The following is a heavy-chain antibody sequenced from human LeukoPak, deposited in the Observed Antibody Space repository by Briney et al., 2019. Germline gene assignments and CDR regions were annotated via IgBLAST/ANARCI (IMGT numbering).Heavy chain of an antibody. CDR1: GGSFSGYY. Sequence: SETLSLTCAVYGGSFSGYYWSWIRQPPGKGLEWIGEINHSGGTNYNPSLKSRVTISVDTSKNQFSLKLSSVTAADTAVYYCARADSSGYLYVDYWGQGTLVTVSS. J-gene: IGHJ4*02. V-gene: IGHV4-34*01. D-gene: IGHD3-22*01. CDR2: INHSGGT. CDR3: ARADSSGYLYVDY.